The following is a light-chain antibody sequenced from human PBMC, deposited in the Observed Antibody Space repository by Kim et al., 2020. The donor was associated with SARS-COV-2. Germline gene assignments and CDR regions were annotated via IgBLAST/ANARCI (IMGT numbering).Light chain of an antibody. CDR3: QPLGT. CDR1: QSISGW. CDR2: HAS. V-gene: IGKV1-5*01. J-gene: IGKJ1*01. Sequence: LQMTQSPSTLSASVGDRVSITCRASQSISGWLAWYQQKPGKAPKLLIYHASTLEGGVPSRFSGSGSGTEFTLTINNLQPDDFATYYYQPLGTFGLGTKVDIK.